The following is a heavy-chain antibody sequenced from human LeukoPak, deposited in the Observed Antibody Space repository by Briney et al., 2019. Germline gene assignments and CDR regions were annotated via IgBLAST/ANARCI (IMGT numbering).Heavy chain of an antibody. CDR2: IYYSGST. V-gene: IGHV4-61*01. J-gene: IGHJ6*03. CDR1: GYSISSTYY. Sequence: SETLSLTCTVSGYSISSTYYWGWIRQPPGKGLEWIGYIYYSGSTNYKSSLKSRVTISVDTSKNQFSLKLSSVTAADTAVYYCARTTEGGYSNGYFYYYYMDVWGKGTTVTISS. D-gene: IGHD4-11*01. CDR3: ARTTEGGYSNGYFYYYYMDV.